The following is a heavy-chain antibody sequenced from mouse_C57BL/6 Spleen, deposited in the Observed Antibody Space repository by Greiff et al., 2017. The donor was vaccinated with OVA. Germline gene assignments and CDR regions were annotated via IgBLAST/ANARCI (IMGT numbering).Heavy chain of an antibody. J-gene: IGHJ4*01. Sequence: VQLKESGAELVKPGASVKISCKASGYAFSSYWMNWVKQRPGKGLEWIGQIYPGDGDTNYNGKFKGKATLTADKSSSTAYMQLSSLTSEDSAVYFCARWYYGSSYDYAMDYWGQGTSVTVSS. CDR1: GYAFSSYW. D-gene: IGHD1-1*01. CDR3: ARWYYGSSYDYAMDY. V-gene: IGHV1-80*01. CDR2: IYPGDGDT.